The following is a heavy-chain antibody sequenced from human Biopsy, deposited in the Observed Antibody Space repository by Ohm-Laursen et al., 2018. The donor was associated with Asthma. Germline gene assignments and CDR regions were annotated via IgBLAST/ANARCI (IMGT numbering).Heavy chain of an antibody. Sequence: SLRLSCAVSGFTFDDYAMHWARQAPGKGLEWVSGISWNSGSIGYADSVKGRFTISRDNAKNSLYLQMNSLRSEDTAVYYCDRKAGSCISRTCYSLDFWGQGTLVTVSS. D-gene: IGHD2-2*01. CDR2: ISWNSGSI. J-gene: IGHJ4*02. V-gene: IGHV3-9*01. CDR3: DRKAGSCISRTCYSLDF. CDR1: GFTFDDYA.